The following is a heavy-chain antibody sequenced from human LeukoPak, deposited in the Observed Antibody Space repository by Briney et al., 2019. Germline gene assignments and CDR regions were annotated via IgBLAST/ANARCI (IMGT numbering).Heavy chain of an antibody. Sequence: GGSLRLSCAASGFTFSTYEMNWVRQAPGKGLEWLSYITTSSGTIYYSDSVKGRFTVSRDNAKNSLYLQMNSLRAEDTAVYYCARDMATYGFFDYWGRGTQVTVSS. CDR2: ITTSSGTI. J-gene: IGHJ4*02. CDR3: ARDMATYGFFDY. CDR1: GFTFSTYE. V-gene: IGHV3-48*03. D-gene: IGHD3-10*01.